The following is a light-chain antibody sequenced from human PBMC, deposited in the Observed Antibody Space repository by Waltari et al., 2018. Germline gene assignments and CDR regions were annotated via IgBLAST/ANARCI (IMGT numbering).Light chain of an antibody. J-gene: IGLJ1*01. V-gene: IGLV2-14*01. CDR2: EVT. CDR3: MSYAGSNSFFV. Sequence: QSALTQPASVSVSPGQSITISCTGTSNDVCGYDHFPVSQQHPGKAPKVLVSEVTSRPSGISNRFSGSKSGNTASLTISGLQAEDEADYYCMSYAGSNSFFVFGTGTKVTVL. CDR1: SNDVCGYDH.